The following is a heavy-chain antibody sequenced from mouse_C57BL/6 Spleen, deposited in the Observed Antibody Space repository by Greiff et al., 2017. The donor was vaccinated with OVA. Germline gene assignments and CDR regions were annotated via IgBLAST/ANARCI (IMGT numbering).Heavy chain of an antibody. J-gene: IGHJ4*01. CDR3: ARGNYGAIDY. D-gene: IGHD2-1*01. CDR1: GYAFSSSW. Sequence: QVQLQQSGPELVKPGASVKISCKASGYAFSSSWMNWVKQRPGKGLEWIGRIYPGDGDTNYNGKFKGKATLTADKSSSTAYMQLSSLTSEDSAVYFCARGNYGAIDYWGQGTSVTVSS. V-gene: IGHV1-82*01. CDR2: IYPGDGDT.